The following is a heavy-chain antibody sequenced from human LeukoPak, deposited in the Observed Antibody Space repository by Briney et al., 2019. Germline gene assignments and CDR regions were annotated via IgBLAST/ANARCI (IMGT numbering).Heavy chain of an antibody. J-gene: IGHJ4*02. V-gene: IGHV3-23*01. Sequence: GGSLRLSCAASGFTFNSYALNWVRQAPGKGLEWVSGISNSDDTTYYADSVKGRFTISRDNSKNTLYLQMNSLRAEDTAVYYCARPILTGYDDYWGQGTLVTVSS. CDR2: ISNSDDTT. CDR3: ARPILTGYDDY. CDR1: GFTFNSYA. D-gene: IGHD3-9*01.